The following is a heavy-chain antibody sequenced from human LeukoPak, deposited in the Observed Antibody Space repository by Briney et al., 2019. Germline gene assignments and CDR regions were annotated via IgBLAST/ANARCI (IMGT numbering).Heavy chain of an antibody. CDR3: AKPYYGGNSGGGFDY. J-gene: IGHJ4*02. CDR1: GFTFSSYA. CDR2: ISGSGGST. D-gene: IGHD4-23*01. V-gene: IGHV3-23*01. Sequence: PGGSLRLSCAASGFTFSSYAMSWVRQAPGKGLEWVSAISGSGGSTYYADSVKGRFTISRDNSKNTLYLQMNSLRAEDTAVYYCAKPYYGGNSGGGFDYWGQGTLVTVSS.